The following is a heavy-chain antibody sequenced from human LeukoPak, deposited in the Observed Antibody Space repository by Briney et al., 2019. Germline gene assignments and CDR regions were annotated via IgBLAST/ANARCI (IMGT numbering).Heavy chain of an antibody. J-gene: IGHJ3*02. CDR3: ARDVVVTASPDAFDI. CDR2: ISVSGTT. Sequence: ASQTLSLTCTVSGDSVSSGGYYWTWIRQHPGKGLEWIGYISVSGTTSYNPSLESRVSISVDTSNNQFSLRLNSVTAADTAVYYCARDVVVTASPDAFDIWGQGTMVTVSS. CDR1: GDSVSSGGYY. D-gene: IGHD2-21*02. V-gene: IGHV4-31*03.